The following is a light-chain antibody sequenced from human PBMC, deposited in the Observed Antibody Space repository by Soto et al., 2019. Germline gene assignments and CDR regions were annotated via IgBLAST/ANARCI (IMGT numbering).Light chain of an antibody. CDR2: AAS. V-gene: IGKV1-39*01. CDR3: QQSYSIPYT. Sequence: DIQMTQSPSSLPAFIGDRVTIACRASQSISSHLNWYQQRPGKSPKLLIFAASNLQSGVPSRFSGSGSGTDFTLTINSLQPEDFATYYCQQSYSIPYTFGQGTNLEIK. J-gene: IGKJ2*01. CDR1: QSISSH.